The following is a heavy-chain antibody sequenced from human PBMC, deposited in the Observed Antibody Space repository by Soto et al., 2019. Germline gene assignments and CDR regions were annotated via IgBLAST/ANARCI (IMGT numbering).Heavy chain of an antibody. CDR2: ISYDGSNK. CDR3: GKYLPPYCYDSIGSLDY. V-gene: IGHV3-30*18. D-gene: IGHD3-22*01. Sequence: PGGSLRLSCAASGFTFSSYGMHWVRQAPGKGLEWVAVISYDGSNKYYADSVKGRFTISRDNSKNKLYLQMNSLRAEDTAVYYFGKYLPPYCYDSIGSLDYWGQGTLVTDSS. J-gene: IGHJ4*02. CDR1: GFTFSSYG.